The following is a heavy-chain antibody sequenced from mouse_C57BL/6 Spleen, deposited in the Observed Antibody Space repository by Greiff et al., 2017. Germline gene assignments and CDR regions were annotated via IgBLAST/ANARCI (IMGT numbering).Heavy chain of an antibody. CDR1: GYTFTSYW. J-gene: IGHJ4*01. CDR3: ARRDDGSSYFYYAMDY. D-gene: IGHD1-1*01. V-gene: IGHV1-55*01. CDR2: IYPGSGST. Sequence: VQLQQPGAELVKPGASVKMSCKASGYTFTSYWITWVKQRPGQGLEWIGDIYPGSGSTNYNEKFKSKATLTVDTSSSTAYMQLSSLTSEDSAVYYSARRDDGSSYFYYAMDYWGQGTSVTVSS.